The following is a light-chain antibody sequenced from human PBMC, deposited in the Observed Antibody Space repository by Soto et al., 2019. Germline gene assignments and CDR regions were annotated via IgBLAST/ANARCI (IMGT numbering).Light chain of an antibody. CDR2: DAS. J-gene: IGKJ5*01. CDR3: QQRSNWPPT. Sequence: DIHMTQSPSTLSASVGDRVTITCRASQIVSSRLAWYQQKPGKAPKVLIYDASNRATGIPARFSGSGSGTDFTLTISSLEPEDFAVYYCQQRSNWPPTFGQGTRLEIK. CDR1: QIVSSR. V-gene: IGKV1-5*01.